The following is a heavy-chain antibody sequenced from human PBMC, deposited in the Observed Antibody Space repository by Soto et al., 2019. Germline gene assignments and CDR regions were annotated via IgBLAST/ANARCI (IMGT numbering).Heavy chain of an antibody. CDR1: GDSINSDKCY. CDR2: IYYSGST. Sequence: SETLSLTCAISGDSINSDKCYCAWIRQPPGKGLEWIGYIYYSGSTNYNPSLKSRVTISVDTSKNQFSLKLSSVTAADTAVYYCARRASGITGTTFDPWGQGTLVTVSS. D-gene: IGHD1-7*01. V-gene: IGHV4-61*01. J-gene: IGHJ5*02. CDR3: ARRASGITGTTFDP.